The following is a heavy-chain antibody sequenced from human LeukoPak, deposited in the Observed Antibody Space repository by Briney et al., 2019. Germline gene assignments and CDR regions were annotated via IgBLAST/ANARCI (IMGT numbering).Heavy chain of an antibody. CDR1: GGTFGTYA. CDR2: IIPILGTT. J-gene: IGHJ6*02. Sequence: SVKVSCKASGGTFGTYAITWVRQAPGQGLEWMGRIIPILGTTNYAQKFQGRVTITADKSTNTAYMELSSLRSEDTALYYCARVPTQTYYGVDVWGQGTTVTVSS. V-gene: IGHV1-69*04. CDR3: ARVPTQTYYGVDV.